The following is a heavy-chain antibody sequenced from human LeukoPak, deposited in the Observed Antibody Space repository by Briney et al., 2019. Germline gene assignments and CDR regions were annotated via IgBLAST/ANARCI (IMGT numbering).Heavy chain of an antibody. D-gene: IGHD1-1*01. Sequence: PSETLSLTCTVSGGSISSGGYYWSWIRQHPGKGLEWIGYIYYSGSTYYNPSLKSRVTISVDTSKNQFSLKLSSVTAADTAVYYCARGKLPRPAIDYWGQGTLVTVSS. CDR2: IYYSGST. V-gene: IGHV4-31*03. CDR1: GGSISSGGYY. CDR3: ARGKLPRPAIDY. J-gene: IGHJ4*02.